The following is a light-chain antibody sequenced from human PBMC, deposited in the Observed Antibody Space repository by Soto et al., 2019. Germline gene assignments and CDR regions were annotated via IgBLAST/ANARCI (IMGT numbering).Light chain of an antibody. CDR1: QSVSSN. V-gene: IGKV3-15*01. CDR3: QQHNNWAPLT. Sequence: EIVMTQSPATLSVSPGERATLSCRASQSVSSNLAWYQQKPGQAPRLLIYGASTRATGIPARFSGSGSGTQFTLPISSLQSEDFAVYYCQQHNNWAPLTFGGGMKVEIK. CDR2: GAS. J-gene: IGKJ4*02.